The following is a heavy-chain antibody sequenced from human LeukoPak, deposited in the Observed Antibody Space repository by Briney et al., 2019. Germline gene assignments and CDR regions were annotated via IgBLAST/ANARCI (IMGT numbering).Heavy chain of an antibody. CDR2: MNPNSGNT. D-gene: IGHD3-3*01. V-gene: IGHV1-8*01. CDR3: ARLRFLEWLLDGMDV. Sequence: ASVKVSCKASGYTFTSCDINWVRQATGQGLEWMGWMNPNSGNTGYAQKFQGRVTMTRNTSISTAYMELSSLRSEDTAVYYCARLRFLEWLLDGMDVWGQGTTVTVSS. J-gene: IGHJ6*02. CDR1: GYTFTSCD.